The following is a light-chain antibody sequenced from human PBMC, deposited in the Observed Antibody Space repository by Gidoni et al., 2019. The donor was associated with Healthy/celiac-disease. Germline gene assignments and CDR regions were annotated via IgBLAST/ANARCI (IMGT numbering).Light chain of an antibody. J-gene: IGKJ2*01. V-gene: IGKV3-11*01. Sequence: EIVLTQSPATLSLSPGERATLSCRASQSVSSYLAWYTPKPGQAPRLLIYEASNRATGITARFSGSGSGTDFTLTISSLEPEDFAVYYCQQRSNWPPDTFGQGTKLEIK. CDR2: EAS. CDR3: QQRSNWPPDT. CDR1: QSVSSY.